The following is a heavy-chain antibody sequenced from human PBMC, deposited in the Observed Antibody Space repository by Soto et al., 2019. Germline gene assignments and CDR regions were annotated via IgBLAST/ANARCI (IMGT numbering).Heavy chain of an antibody. CDR3: ARSGEYDYSMDV. Sequence: PSETLSLTCAVYGGSFSGYYWSWIRQPPGKGLEWIGEISHVGSTKYNSSLKSRVTISVDTSKNQLSLKFYSVTAADTAVYYCARSGEYDYSMDVWGQGTTVTVSS. D-gene: IGHD1-26*01. CDR1: GGSFSGYY. CDR2: ISHVGST. V-gene: IGHV4-34*01. J-gene: IGHJ6*02.